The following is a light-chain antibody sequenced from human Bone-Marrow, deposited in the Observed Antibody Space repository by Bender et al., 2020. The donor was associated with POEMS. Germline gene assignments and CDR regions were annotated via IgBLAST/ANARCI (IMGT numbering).Light chain of an antibody. Sequence: QSALTPPASVSGSPGQSITISCTGTSSNIGTYNLVSWYQHHPGKVPKLIIYEGTKRPSGVSNRFSGSKSGNTASLTISGLQAEDEADYYCCSYSGSSTQVFGGGTKLTVL. CDR2: EGT. J-gene: IGLJ3*02. CDR3: CSYSGSSTQV. CDR1: SSNIGTYNL. V-gene: IGLV2-23*01.